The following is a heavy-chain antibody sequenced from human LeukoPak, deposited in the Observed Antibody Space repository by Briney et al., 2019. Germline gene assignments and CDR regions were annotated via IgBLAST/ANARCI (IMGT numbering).Heavy chain of an antibody. CDR2: INSNGDEI. V-gene: IGHV3-53*01. Sequence: PGGSLRLSCAASGFTVSSNYMSWVRQAPGKGLEWVSGINSNGDEIYYADSVRGRFTISRDNSNNALYLQMDSLRAEDTAVYYCANWIGSSSRDYWGQGTLVTVSP. CDR1: GFTVSSNY. J-gene: IGHJ4*02. D-gene: IGHD6-6*01. CDR3: ANWIGSSSRDY.